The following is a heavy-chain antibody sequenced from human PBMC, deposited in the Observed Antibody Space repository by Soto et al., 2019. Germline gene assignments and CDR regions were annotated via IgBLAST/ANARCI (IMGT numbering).Heavy chain of an antibody. CDR1: GFPLSTYG. V-gene: IGHV3-23*01. Sequence: EVQLLESGGGLVQPGGSLRLSCAASGFPLSTYGMTCVRQAPGKGLEWVSAITGAGGNTYYVDSVKGRFTSSRDNSKNMLYLQVNSLRVEDTAVYYYARIRGYWYGLDVWGQGTTVTVSS. CDR3: ARIRGYWYGLDV. CDR2: ITGAGGNT. J-gene: IGHJ6*02.